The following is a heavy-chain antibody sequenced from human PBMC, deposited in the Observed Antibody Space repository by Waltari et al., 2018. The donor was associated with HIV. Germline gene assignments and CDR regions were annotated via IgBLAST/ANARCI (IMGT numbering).Heavy chain of an antibody. J-gene: IGHJ5*02. V-gene: IGHV4-39*01. CDR3: ARHSRITMIGNWFDP. D-gene: IGHD3-22*01. CDR1: DGSISSSSYY. CDR2: IYYSGST. Sequence: QLQLQESGPGLVKPSETLSLTCTVSDGSISSSSYYWGWIRQPPGKGLEWIGSIYYSGSTYYNPSLKSRVTISVDTSKNQFSLKLSSVTAADTAVYYCARHSRITMIGNWFDPWGQGTLVTVSS.